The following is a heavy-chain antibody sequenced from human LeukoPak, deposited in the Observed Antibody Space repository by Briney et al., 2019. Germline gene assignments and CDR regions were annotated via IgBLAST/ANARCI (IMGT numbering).Heavy chain of an antibody. Sequence: GGSLRLSCAASGFTLSSYAMSWVRPAPGKGLEWVSSISASGGGTYYADSVKGRFTISRDTSKNTLYLQMNSLRAEDTAVYYCAPLAATTDYWGQGTLVTVSS. CDR3: APLAATTDY. V-gene: IGHV3-23*01. CDR1: GFTLSSYA. CDR2: ISASGGGT. J-gene: IGHJ4*02. D-gene: IGHD5-12*01.